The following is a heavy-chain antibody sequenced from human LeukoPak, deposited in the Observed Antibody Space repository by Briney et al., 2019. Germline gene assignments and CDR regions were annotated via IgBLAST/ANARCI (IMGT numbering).Heavy chain of an antibody. V-gene: IGHV1-18*01. D-gene: IGHD2-2*01. CDR3: ARDLSLPVVPAAKGGVDAFGI. Sequence: ASVKVSCKASGYTFTSYGISWVRQAPGQGLEWMGWISAYNGNTNYAQKLQGRVTMTTDTSTSTAYMGLRSLRSDDTAVYYCARDLSLPVVPAAKGGVDAFGIWGQGTMVTVSS. CDR2: ISAYNGNT. J-gene: IGHJ3*02. CDR1: GYTFTSYG.